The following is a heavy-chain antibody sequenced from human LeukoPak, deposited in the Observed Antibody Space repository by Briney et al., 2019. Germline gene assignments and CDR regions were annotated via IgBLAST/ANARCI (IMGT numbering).Heavy chain of an antibody. CDR1: GGSISSSSYY. CDR2: IYYSGST. D-gene: IGHD2-2*01. Sequence: SETLSLTCTVSGGSISSSSYYWGWIRQPPGKGLEWIGSIYYSGSTYYNPSLKSRVTISVDTSKNQFSLKLSSVTAADTAVYYCARAPVPAAIFGYFDYWGQGTLVTVSS. CDR3: ARAPVPAAIFGYFDY. V-gene: IGHV4-39*07. J-gene: IGHJ4*02.